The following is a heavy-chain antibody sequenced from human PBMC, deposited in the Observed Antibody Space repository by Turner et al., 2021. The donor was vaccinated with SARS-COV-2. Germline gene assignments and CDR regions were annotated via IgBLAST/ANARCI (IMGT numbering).Heavy chain of an antibody. CDR3: ARVASYYFDGRLWVGPLDT. D-gene: IGHD3-9*01. J-gene: IGHJ5*01. V-gene: IGHV3-23*01. CDR2: IAAGADYT. CDR1: GFSFGASI. Sequence: QLFESGGGLEESGKSLRLSCVASGFSFGASIMAWVRQAPGKGLEFVSSIAAGADYTFYSDSVRGRFAVSRDNLKNTLYLEMNSLRVGDSALYYCARVASYYFDGRLWVGPLDTWGQGTLVSVS.